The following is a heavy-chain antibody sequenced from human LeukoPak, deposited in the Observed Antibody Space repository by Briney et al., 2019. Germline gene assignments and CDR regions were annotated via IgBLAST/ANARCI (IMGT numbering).Heavy chain of an antibody. V-gene: IGHV1-18*01. CDR3: ARVSTPHYYGSGSPTRRFDY. D-gene: IGHD3-10*01. Sequence: ASVKVSCKASGYIFTRYGISWVRQAPGQGLEWMGWISAYNGNTNYPQKFQGRVTMTTDTSTSTAYMELRSLRSDDTAVYYCARVSTPHYYGSGSPTRRFDYWGQGTLVTVSS. CDR1: GYIFTRYG. CDR2: ISAYNGNT. J-gene: IGHJ4*02.